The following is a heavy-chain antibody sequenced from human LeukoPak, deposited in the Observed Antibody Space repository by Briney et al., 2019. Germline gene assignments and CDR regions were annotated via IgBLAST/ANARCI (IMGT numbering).Heavy chain of an antibody. CDR2: IRYDGSNK. D-gene: IGHD4-11*01. J-gene: IGHJ3*02. V-gene: IGHV3-30*02. Sequence: GGSLRLSCAASGFTFSSYGIHWVRQAPGKGLEWVAFIRYDGSNKYYADSVKGRFTISRDNSKNTLYLQMNSLRAEDTAVYYCAKDRNTFDKYAFDIWGQGTMVTVSS. CDR1: GFTFSSYG. CDR3: AKDRNTFDKYAFDI.